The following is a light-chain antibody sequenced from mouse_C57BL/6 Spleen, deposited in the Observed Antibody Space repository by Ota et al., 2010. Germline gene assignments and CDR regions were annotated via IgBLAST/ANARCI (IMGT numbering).Light chain of an antibody. V-gene: IGKV6-20*01. CDR3: GQSYSYPLT. J-gene: IGKJ5*01. CDR2: GAS. Sequence: NIVMTQXPKSMSMSVGXRVTLSCKASENVGTYVSWYQQKPEQSPRLLIYGASNRYTGVPDRFTGSASATDFTLTISSVQAEDLADYHCGQSYSYPLTFGAGTKLELK. CDR1: ENVGTY.